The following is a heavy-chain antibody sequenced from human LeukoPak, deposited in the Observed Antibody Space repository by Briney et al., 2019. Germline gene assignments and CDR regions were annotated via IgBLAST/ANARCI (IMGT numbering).Heavy chain of an antibody. J-gene: IGHJ4*02. V-gene: IGHV3-49*04. D-gene: IGHD3-10*01. CDR2: IRSKNHGGTT. CDR1: GFTFGDYN. Sequence: GGSLRLSCTASGFTFGDYNMYWVRQAPGKGLEWVGYIRSKNHGGTTDYAASVKGRFTISRDDSKSIAYLQMTSLKTEDTAVYYCANDQKYPYGPEFDYWGQGTLVTVSS. CDR3: ANDQKYPYGPEFDY.